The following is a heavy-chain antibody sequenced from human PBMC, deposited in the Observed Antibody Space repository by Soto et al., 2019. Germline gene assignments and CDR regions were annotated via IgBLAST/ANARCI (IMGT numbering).Heavy chain of an antibody. D-gene: IGHD2-15*01. CDR3: AIGKGAEYFQH. CDR1: GLTFSTFG. Sequence: DVQLVESGGDLVQPGGSLRLSCAASGLTFSTFGMNWVRQAPGKGLEWVAYISSSTTTKYYAVSVKGRFTISRDNAKNSLYLHLNSLRAEDTAVYYCAIGKGAEYFQHWGQGALVTVSS. J-gene: IGHJ1*01. CDR2: ISSSTTTK. V-gene: IGHV3-48*01.